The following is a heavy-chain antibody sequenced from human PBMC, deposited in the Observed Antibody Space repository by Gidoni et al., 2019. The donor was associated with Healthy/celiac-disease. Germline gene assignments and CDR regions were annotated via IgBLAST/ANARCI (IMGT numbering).Heavy chain of an antibody. V-gene: IGHV3-9*01. D-gene: IGHD5-12*01. CDR2: ISSNSGRS. Sequence: EVQLVESGGGLVQPGRSLRLSCAASGFTFDDYAMHWVRQAPGKGLEWVSCISSNSGRSSYTDYAKARMTISRDNAKNSLYPQNNRLRGEDAELYSCANYMGRGYSGFCDYWGQGTLVTVSS. CDR3: ANYMGRGYSGFCDY. J-gene: IGHJ4*02. CDR1: GFTFDDYA.